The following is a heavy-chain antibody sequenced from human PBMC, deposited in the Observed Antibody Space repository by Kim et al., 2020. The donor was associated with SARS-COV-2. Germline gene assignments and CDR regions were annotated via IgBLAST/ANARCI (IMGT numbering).Heavy chain of an antibody. V-gene: IGHV4-39*01. CDR2: IYYSGST. Sequence: SETLSLTCTVSGGSISSSSYYWGWIRQPPGKGLEWIGSIYYSGSTYYNPSLKSRVTISVDTSKNQFSLKLSSVTAADTAVYYCARRFPGSGSYYNSPFDYWGQGTLVTVSS. D-gene: IGHD3-10*01. CDR1: GGSISSSSYY. CDR3: ARRFPGSGSYYNSPFDY. J-gene: IGHJ4*02.